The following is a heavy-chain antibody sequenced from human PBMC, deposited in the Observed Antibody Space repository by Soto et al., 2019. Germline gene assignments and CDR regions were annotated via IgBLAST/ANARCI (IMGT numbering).Heavy chain of an antibody. CDR1: GFSFSNYW. CDR3: VRDSHGDY. V-gene: IGHV3-74*01. J-gene: IGHJ4*02. CDR2: IDHDGPT. Sequence: EVQLVESGGGLVQPGGSLRLSCAGSGFSFSNYWMHWVRQAPGKGLECVSRIDHDGPTDYADSVRGRFTNSRDNAENTLYLQKNSLRPEDTAVYYCVRDSHGDYWGQGTLVTVSP.